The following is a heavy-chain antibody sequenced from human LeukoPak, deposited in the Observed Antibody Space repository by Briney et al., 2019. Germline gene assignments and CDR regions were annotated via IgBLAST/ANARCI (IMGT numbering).Heavy chain of an antibody. Sequence: PGGSLRLSCAVSGFTFSNYAMSWVRQAPGKGLEWVSVITGSGDKTYYADSVKGRFTISRDNSKNTLYLQLNRLKADDTAAYYCARAGGSWSSWGQGTLVTVSS. D-gene: IGHD6-13*01. V-gene: IGHV3-23*01. CDR3: ARAGGSWSS. J-gene: IGHJ4*02. CDR2: ITGSGDKT. CDR1: GFTFSNYA.